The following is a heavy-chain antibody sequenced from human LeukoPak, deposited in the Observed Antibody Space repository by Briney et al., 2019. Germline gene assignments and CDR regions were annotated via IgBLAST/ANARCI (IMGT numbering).Heavy chain of an antibody. CDR3: ARDLSSRGVISLDY. D-gene: IGHD3-10*01. J-gene: IGHJ4*02. CDR1: GGSISNYY. CDR2: IYSDGRT. V-gene: IGHV4-4*07. Sequence: SEALSLTCTVSGGSISNYYWSWIRQPAGKGLEWIGRIYSDGRTNYYLSLSSRLAMSVDTSKNQFSLKLSSVTAADTAVYYCARDLSSRGVISLDYWGQGTLVTVSS.